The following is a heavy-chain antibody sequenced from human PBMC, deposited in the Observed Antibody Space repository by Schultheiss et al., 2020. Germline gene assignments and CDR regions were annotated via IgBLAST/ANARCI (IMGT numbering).Heavy chain of an antibody. Sequence: SETLSLTCTVSGGSISSGGYYWSWIRQHPGKGLEWIGYIYYSGSTYYNPSLKSRVTISVDTSKNQFSLKLSSVTAADTAVYYCARDRPPPLPITPMVQGVIYGMDVWGKGTTVTGSS. V-gene: IGHV4-31*03. J-gene: IGHJ6*04. CDR3: ARDRPPPLPITPMVQGVIYGMDV. D-gene: IGHD3-10*01. CDR2: IYYSGST. CDR1: GGSISSGGYY.